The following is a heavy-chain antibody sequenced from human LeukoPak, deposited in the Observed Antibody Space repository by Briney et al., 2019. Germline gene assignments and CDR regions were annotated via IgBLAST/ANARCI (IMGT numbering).Heavy chain of an antibody. Sequence: GESLKISFKGSGYSFTSYWISWVRQMPGKGLEWMGRIDPSDSYTDYSPSFQGHVTISADKSINTAYLQWGSLKASDTAMYYCARHPRGPMIVVADWGQGALVTVSS. CDR1: GYSFTSYW. CDR3: ARHPRGPMIVVAD. V-gene: IGHV5-10-1*01. D-gene: IGHD3-22*01. CDR2: IDPSDSYT. J-gene: IGHJ4*02.